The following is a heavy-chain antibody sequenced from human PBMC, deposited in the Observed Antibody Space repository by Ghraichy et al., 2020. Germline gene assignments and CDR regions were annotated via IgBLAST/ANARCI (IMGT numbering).Heavy chain of an antibody. V-gene: IGHV4-34*01. D-gene: IGHD3-10*01. Sequence: SETLSLTCAVYGGSFSGYYWSWIRQPPGKGLEWIGEINHSGSTNYNPSLKSRVTISVDTSKNQFSLKLSSVTAADTAVYYCARGLLMVRGVIGYWGQGTLVTVSS. CDR1: GGSFSGYY. J-gene: IGHJ4*02. CDR3: ARGLLMVRGVIGY. CDR2: INHSGST.